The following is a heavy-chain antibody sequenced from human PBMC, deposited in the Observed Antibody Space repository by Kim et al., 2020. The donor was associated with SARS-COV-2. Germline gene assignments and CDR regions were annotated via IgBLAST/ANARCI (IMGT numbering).Heavy chain of an antibody. Sequence: KSRVTISVDTSKNQFSLKLSSVTAAETAVYYCARDGSRLGDGGNPQGFDPWGQGTLVTVSS. D-gene: IGHD2-15*01. V-gene: IGHV4-59*01. J-gene: IGHJ5*02. CDR3: ARDGSRLGDGGNPQGFDP.